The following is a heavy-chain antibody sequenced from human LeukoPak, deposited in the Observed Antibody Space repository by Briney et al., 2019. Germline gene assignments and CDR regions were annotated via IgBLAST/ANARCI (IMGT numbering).Heavy chain of an antibody. CDR2: INANSGGT. CDR1: GYTVTGYY. D-gene: IGHD6-13*01. J-gene: IGHJ4*02. Sequence: GASVKVSCKASGYTVTGYYMHWVRQAPGQGLEWMGWINANSGGTNYEQKFQGRVTMTRDTSISTAYMELSRLRSDDTAVYYCARGIAAALTSFDYWGQGTLVTVSS. V-gene: IGHV1-2*02. CDR3: ARGIAAALTSFDY.